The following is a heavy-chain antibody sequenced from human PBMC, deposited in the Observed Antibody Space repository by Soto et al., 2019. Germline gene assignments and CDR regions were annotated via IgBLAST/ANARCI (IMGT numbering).Heavy chain of an antibody. CDR1: GFKFSSYA. J-gene: IGHJ5*01. V-gene: IGHV3-23*01. CDR2: ISATGGGT. D-gene: IGHD3-16*01. Sequence: GGSLRLSCAASGFKFSSYAMSWVRQAPGKGLEWVSLISATGGGTYYADSVKGRFTISRDNSDNSLYLQAHSLRAEDTAVYYCAKDRRAGGNSAFYFDFWGQGAQVTVSS. CDR3: AKDRRAGGNSAFYFDF.